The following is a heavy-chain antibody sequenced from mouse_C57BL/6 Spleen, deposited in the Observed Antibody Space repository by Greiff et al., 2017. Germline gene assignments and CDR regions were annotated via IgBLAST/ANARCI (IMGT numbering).Heavy chain of an antibody. CDR2: ISDGGSYT. J-gene: IGHJ4*01. V-gene: IGHV5-4*03. CDR1: GFTFSSYA. Sequence: EVKLMESGGGLVKPGGSLKLSCAASGFTFSSYAMSWVRQTPEKRLEWVATISDGGSYTYYPDNVKGRFTISRDNAKNNLYLQMSHLKSEDTAMYYCARGRTGMMDYWGQGTSVTVSS. CDR3: ARGRTGMMDY. D-gene: IGHD4-1*01.